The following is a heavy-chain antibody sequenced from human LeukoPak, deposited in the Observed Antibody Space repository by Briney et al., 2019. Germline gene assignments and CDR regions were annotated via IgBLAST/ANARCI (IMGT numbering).Heavy chain of an antibody. CDR3: ARVETYDSSGYYFWFDT. CDR1: GGSMSRYY. CDR2: IHHSGYT. J-gene: IGHJ5*02. Sequence: SETLSLTCTVSGGSMSRYYWSWIRQPPGKGLEWIGYIHHSGYTNYNSSLKSRVTISVDPSKNQFSLKLNSVTAADTAVYYCARVETYDSSGYYFWFDTWGQGTLVTVSS. D-gene: IGHD3-22*01. V-gene: IGHV4-59*01.